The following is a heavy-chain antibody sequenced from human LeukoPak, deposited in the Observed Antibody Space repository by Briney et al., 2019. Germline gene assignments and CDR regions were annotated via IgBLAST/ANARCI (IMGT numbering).Heavy chain of an antibody. CDR2: ISGSGGST. V-gene: IGHV3-23*01. D-gene: IGHD3-22*01. CDR1: GLTFSSYA. Sequence: GRSLRLSCAASGLTFSSYAMSWVRQAPGKGLEWVSAISGSGGSTYYADSVKGRFTISRDNSKNTLYLQMNSLRAEDTAIYYCAKDRRGYYDSSGYYYFDYWGQGTLVTVSS. J-gene: IGHJ4*02. CDR3: AKDRRGYYDSSGYYYFDY.